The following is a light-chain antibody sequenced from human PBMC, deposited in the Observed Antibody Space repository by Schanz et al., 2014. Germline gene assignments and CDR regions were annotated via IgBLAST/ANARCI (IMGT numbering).Light chain of an antibody. Sequence: QSVLTQPPSVSGAPGQRVTISCTGSRSDIGAGFDVHWYKQLPGTAPKLLIYGNTNRPSGVPDRFSGSKSGTSASLAITGLQAEDEADYYCQSYDSSLSGSVVFGGGTKLTVL. J-gene: IGLJ3*02. CDR3: QSYDSSLSGSVV. V-gene: IGLV1-40*01. CDR1: RSDIGAGFD. CDR2: GNT.